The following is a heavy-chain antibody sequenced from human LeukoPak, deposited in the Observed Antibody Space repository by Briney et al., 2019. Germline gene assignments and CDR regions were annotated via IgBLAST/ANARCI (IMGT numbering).Heavy chain of an antibody. CDR3: AKEARQCGPDCFSLLDC. J-gene: IGHJ4*02. CDR2: ISNGGTT. V-gene: IGHV3-53*01. D-gene: IGHD2-21*02. Sequence: GGSLRLSCAASGFTVSINYMSWVRQAPGKGLEWVSVISNGGTTYYADSVKGRFTISRDISENTLYLQMNSLRAEDTAVYYCAKEARQCGPDCFSLLDCWGQGTLVTVSS. CDR1: GFTVSINY.